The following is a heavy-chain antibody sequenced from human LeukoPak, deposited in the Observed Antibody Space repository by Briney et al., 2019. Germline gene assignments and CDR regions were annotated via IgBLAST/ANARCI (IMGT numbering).Heavy chain of an antibody. CDR3: ATYRQVLLPFES. D-gene: IGHD2-8*02. V-gene: IGHV3-23*01. J-gene: IGHJ4*02. CDR1: GFTFSTFA. Sequence: GGSLRLSCAASGFTFSTFAMIWVRPPPGKGLEWVSSIFPSGGEIHYADSVRGRFTISRDNSKSTLSLQMNSLRDEDTAIYYCATYRQVLLPFESWGQGTLVTVSS. CDR2: IFPSGGEI.